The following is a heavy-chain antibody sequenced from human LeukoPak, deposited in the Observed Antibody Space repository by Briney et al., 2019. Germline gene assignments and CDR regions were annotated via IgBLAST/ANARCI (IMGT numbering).Heavy chain of an antibody. Sequence: ASVKVSCKASGYTFTGYYMRWLRQAPGQGLEWMGWINPNSGGTNYAEKIQGRATTTTDTSIIRAYIELSRMSSDDTAVYYCARAALSRVRGVMGFDPWGQGTLVTVSS. V-gene: IGHV1-2*02. CDR1: GYTFTGYY. CDR2: INPNSGGT. CDR3: ARAALSRVRGVMGFDP. D-gene: IGHD3-10*01. J-gene: IGHJ5*02.